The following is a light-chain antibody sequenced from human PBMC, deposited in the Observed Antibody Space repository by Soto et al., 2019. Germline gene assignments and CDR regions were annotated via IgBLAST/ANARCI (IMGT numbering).Light chain of an antibody. CDR1: SSDVGGYNY. J-gene: IGLJ1*01. CDR3: SSYAGSRGV. Sequence: ALTQPPSASGSPGQSVTISCTGTSSDVGGYNYVSWYQQHPGKAPKLMIYEVSKRPSGVPDRFSGSKSGNTASLTVSGLQAEDEADYYCSSYAGSRGVFGTGTKVTVL. V-gene: IGLV2-8*01. CDR2: EVS.